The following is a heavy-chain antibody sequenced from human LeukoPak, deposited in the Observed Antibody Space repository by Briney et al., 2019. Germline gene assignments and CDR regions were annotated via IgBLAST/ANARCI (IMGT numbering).Heavy chain of an antibody. CDR3: AKDAQRGFDYSNSLEH. CDR1: GLIFSHYG. CDR2: IWSDGSNK. V-gene: IGHV3-33*06. Sequence: GRSLRLSCAASGLIFSHYGMHWVRQAPGKGLEGVAVIWSDGSNKYYADSVKGRFTISRDNFKNTVSLQMNSLRTGDTAVYYCAKDAQRGFDYSNSLEHWGQGSLVTVSS. D-gene: IGHD4-11*01. J-gene: IGHJ4*02.